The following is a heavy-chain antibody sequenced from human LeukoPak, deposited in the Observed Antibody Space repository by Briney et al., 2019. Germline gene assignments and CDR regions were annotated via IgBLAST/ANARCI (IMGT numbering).Heavy chain of an antibody. CDR3: ARAGGITMIRGLKVLDAFDI. V-gene: IGHV3-30*04. CDR1: GFTLSGYA. D-gene: IGHD3-22*01. CDR2: ISHDESNK. Sequence: PGGSLRLSCAVSGFTLSGYAMHCVRQAPGKGLEWVGVISHDESNKYYADSVKGRFTISRDTSKNTLYLLMNSLRAEDTAVYYCARAGGITMIRGLKVLDAFDIWGQGTPVTVSS. J-gene: IGHJ3*02.